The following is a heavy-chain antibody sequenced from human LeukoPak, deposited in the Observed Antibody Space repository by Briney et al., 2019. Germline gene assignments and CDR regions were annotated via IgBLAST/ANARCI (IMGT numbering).Heavy chain of an antibody. J-gene: IGHJ6*03. CDR2: INPNSGGT. D-gene: IGHD3-10*01. CDR1: GYTFTSYY. V-gene: IGHV1-2*02. CDR3: ARGRGVRGAYYYYMDV. Sequence: GASVKVSCKASGYTFTSYYMHWVRQAPGQGLEWMGWINPNSGGTNYAQKFQGRVTMTRDTSISTAYMELSRLRSDDTAVYYCARGRGVRGAYYYYMDVWGKGTTVTVSS.